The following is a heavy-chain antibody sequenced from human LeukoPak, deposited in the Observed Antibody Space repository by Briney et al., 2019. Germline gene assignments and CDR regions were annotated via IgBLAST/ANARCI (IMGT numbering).Heavy chain of an antibody. CDR2: INPDSGGT. Sequence: ASVKVSCKASGYTFTGNYMHWVRQAPGQGLEWMGWINPDSGGTNYAQKFQGRVTMTRDTSISTAYMELSRLRSDDTAVYYCARGRYYDSSGYFLYYYMDVWGKGTTVTVSS. J-gene: IGHJ6*03. CDR1: GYTFTGNY. D-gene: IGHD3-22*01. V-gene: IGHV1-2*02. CDR3: ARGRYYDSSGYFLYYYMDV.